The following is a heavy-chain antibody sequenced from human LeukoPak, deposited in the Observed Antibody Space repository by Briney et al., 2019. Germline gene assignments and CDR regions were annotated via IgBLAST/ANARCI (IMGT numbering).Heavy chain of an antibody. CDR1: CGSISSYY. CDR2: IYTSGST. V-gene: IGHV4-4*07. Sequence: MSSETLSLTCTVSCGSISSYYWSWIRQPAGKGLEWIGRIYTSGSTNYNPSLKSRVTMSVDTSKNQFSLKVNSVTAADTAVYYCASFDWLRYYFDYWGQGTLVTVSS. D-gene: IGHD3-9*01. CDR3: ASFDWLRYYFDY. J-gene: IGHJ4*02.